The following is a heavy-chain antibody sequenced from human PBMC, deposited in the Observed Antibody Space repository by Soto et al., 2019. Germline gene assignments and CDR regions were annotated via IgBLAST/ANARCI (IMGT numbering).Heavy chain of an antibody. V-gene: IGHV1-69*06. CDR2: IIPIFGTA. D-gene: IGHD2-2*01. CDR1: GGTFSSYA. J-gene: IGHJ6*02. Sequence: SVKVSCKASGGTFSSYAISWVRQAPGQGLEWMGGIIPIFGTANYAQKFQGRVTITADKSTSTAYMELSSLRSEDTAVYYCASDCSSTSCSHNYYYYGMDVWGQGTTVTVYS. CDR3: ASDCSSTSCSHNYYYYGMDV.